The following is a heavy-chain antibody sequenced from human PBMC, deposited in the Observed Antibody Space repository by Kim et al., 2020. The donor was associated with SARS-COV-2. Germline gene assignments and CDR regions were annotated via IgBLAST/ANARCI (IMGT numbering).Heavy chain of an antibody. CDR1: GGSISSGGYY. V-gene: IGHV4-31*03. CDR2: IYYSGST. D-gene: IGHD1-26*01. CDR3: ARDREAPDGHYFDY. Sequence: SETLSLTCTVSGGSISSGGYYWSWIRQHPGKGLEWIGYIYYSGSTYYNPSLKSRVTISVDTSKNQFSLKLSSATAADTAVYYCARDREAPDGHYFDYWGQGTLVTVSS. J-gene: IGHJ4*02.